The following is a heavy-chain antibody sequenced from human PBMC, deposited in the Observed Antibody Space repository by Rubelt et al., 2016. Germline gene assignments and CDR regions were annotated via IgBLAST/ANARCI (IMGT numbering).Heavy chain of an antibody. D-gene: IGHD1-14*01. CDR1: AYTFTAYF. V-gene: IGHV1-2*06. CDR2: VNPNSGGT. CDR3: ARVLLPEWFDS. J-gene: IGHJ5*01. Sequence: QVQLVQSGAEVKKPEASVKISCKASAYTFTAYFIHWVRQAPGQGLEWMVRVNPNSGGTSYAQQFQDRVTMTRDTSITTADMELSRLRSDDTAVYFCARVLLPEWFDSWGQGTLVTVSS.